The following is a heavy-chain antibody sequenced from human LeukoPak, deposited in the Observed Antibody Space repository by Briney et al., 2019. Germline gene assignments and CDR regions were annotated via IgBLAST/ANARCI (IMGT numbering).Heavy chain of an antibody. CDR2: ISYDGSNK. CDR3: AKGSSWYGGEYFQH. J-gene: IGHJ1*01. CDR1: GFTFSSYG. D-gene: IGHD6-13*01. Sequence: PGRSLRLSCAASGFTFSSYGMHWVRQAPGKGLEWVAVISYDGSNKYYADSVKGRFTISRDNSKNTLYLQMNSLRAEDTAVYHCAKGSSWYGGEYFQHWGQGTLVTVSS. V-gene: IGHV3-30*18.